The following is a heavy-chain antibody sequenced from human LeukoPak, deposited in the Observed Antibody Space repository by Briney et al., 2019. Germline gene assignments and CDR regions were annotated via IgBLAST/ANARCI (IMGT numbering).Heavy chain of an antibody. CDR2: IIGSGGTI. Sequence: GGSLRLSCGASGFTFSSYEMTWVRQAPGKGLEWVSYIIGSGGTIYYADSVKGRFTISRDNAKNSLYMQMNSLRAEDTAVYYCVRDRTVGSGKNAFDMWGQGTVVTVSS. CDR3: VRDRTVGSGKNAFDM. J-gene: IGHJ3*02. V-gene: IGHV3-48*03. D-gene: IGHD3-10*01. CDR1: GFTFSSYE.